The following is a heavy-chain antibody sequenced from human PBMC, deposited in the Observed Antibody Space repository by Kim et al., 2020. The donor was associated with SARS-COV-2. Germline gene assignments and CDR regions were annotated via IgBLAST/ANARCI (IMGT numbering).Heavy chain of an antibody. Sequence: SVKVSCKASGGTFSSYAISWVRQAPGQGLEWMGGIIPIFGTANYAQKFQGRVTITADESTSTAYMELSSLRSEDTAVYYCARSPIQPFSWGQFDYWGQGTLVTVSS. CDR3: ARSPIQPFSWGQFDY. V-gene: IGHV1-69*13. D-gene: IGHD1-1*01. J-gene: IGHJ4*02. CDR1: GGTFSSYA. CDR2: IIPIFGTA.